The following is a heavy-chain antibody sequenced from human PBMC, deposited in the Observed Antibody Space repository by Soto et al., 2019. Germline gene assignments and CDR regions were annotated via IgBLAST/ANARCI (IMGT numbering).Heavy chain of an antibody. Sequence: EVQLVESGGFVVQPGGSLRLSCAASGFTFDDYTMHWVRQAPGNGLEWVSLISWDGCSTYYADSVKGRFTISRDNSKNSLYLQMNSLRTEDTALYYCAKGQFGETLGWFDPWGQGNLVTVSS. CDR2: ISWDGCST. D-gene: IGHD3-10*01. J-gene: IGHJ5*02. CDR3: AKGQFGETLGWFDP. CDR1: GFTFDDYT. V-gene: IGHV3-43*01.